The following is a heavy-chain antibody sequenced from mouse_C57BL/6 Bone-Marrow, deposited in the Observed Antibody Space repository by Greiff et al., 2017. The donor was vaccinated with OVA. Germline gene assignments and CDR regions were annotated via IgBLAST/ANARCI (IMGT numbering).Heavy chain of an antibody. J-gene: IGHJ3*01. CDR1: GFTFSSYG. CDR2: ISSGGSYT. V-gene: IGHV5-6*01. Sequence: DVHLVESGGDLVKPGGSLKLSCAASGFTFSSYGMSWVRQTPDKRLEWVATISSGGSYTYYPDSVKGRFTISRDNAKNTLYLQMSSLKSEDTAMYYCAKGLWGAPAYWGQGTLVTVSA. D-gene: IGHD3-3*01. CDR3: AKGLWGAPAY.